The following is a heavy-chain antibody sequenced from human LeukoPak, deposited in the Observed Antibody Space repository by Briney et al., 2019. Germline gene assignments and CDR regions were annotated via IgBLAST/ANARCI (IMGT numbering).Heavy chain of an antibody. D-gene: IGHD3-22*01. Sequence: ASVKVSCKASGYTFNSYGISWVRQAPGQGLEWMGWISAYNGNTNYAQKLQGRVTMTTDTSTSTAYMELRSLRSDDTAVYYCARDLGWRDSSGSSDYWGQGTLVTVSS. CDR3: ARDLGWRDSSGSSDY. J-gene: IGHJ4*02. CDR1: GYTFNSYG. V-gene: IGHV1-18*01. CDR2: ISAYNGNT.